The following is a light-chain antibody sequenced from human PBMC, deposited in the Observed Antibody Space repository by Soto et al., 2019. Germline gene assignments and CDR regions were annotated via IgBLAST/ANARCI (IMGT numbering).Light chain of an antibody. V-gene: IGKV3-15*01. CDR2: GAS. J-gene: IGKJ3*01. CDR3: QQTSSAPFT. Sequence: EIVMTQSPATLSVSPGERATLSCRASQSVSSNLAWYQQKPGQAPRLLIYGASTRATGIPARFSGSGSGTEFTLTISSLQSEDFATYYCQQTSSAPFTFGPGTKVDIK. CDR1: QSVSSN.